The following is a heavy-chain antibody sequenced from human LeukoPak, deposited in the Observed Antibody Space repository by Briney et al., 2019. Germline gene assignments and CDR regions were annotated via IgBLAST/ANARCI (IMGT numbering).Heavy chain of an antibody. Sequence: GGSLRLSCAASGFTFSGYAIHWVRQAPGKGLEWVAVISYDGSNKYYADSVKGRFTISRDNSKNTLYLQMNSLRAEDTAVYYCAREGIVGATVPYYFDYWGQGTLVTVSS. CDR1: GFTFSGYA. CDR3: AREGIVGATVPYYFDY. J-gene: IGHJ4*02. V-gene: IGHV3-30*04. CDR2: ISYDGSNK. D-gene: IGHD1-26*01.